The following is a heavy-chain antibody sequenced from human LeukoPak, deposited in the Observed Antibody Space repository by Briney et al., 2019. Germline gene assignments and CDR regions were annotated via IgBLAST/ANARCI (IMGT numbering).Heavy chain of an antibody. CDR3: ARRADYDILTGRGGGPRFDP. J-gene: IGHJ5*02. CDR2: IYYSGST. V-gene: IGHV4-39*07. CDR1: GGSISSSSYY. D-gene: IGHD3-9*01. Sequence: SETLSLTCTVSGGSISSSSYYWGWIRQPPGKGLEWIGSIYYSGSTYYNPSLKSRVTISVDTSKNQFSLKLSSVTAADTAVYYCARRADYDILTGRGGGPRFDPWGQGTLVTVSS.